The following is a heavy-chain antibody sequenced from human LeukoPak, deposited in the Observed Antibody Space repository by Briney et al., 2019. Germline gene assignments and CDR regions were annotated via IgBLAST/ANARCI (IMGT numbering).Heavy chain of an antibody. CDR2: IYTSGST. J-gene: IGHJ4*02. D-gene: IGHD3-9*01. CDR1: GGSIISGSYY. V-gene: IGHV4-61*02. Sequence: SETLSLTCTVSGGSIISGSYYWSWIRQPAGKGLEWIGRIYTSGSTNYNPSLKSRVTISVDTSKNQFSLKLSSVTAADTAVYYCAREDILTGYLVYWGQGTLVTVSS. CDR3: AREDILTGYLVY.